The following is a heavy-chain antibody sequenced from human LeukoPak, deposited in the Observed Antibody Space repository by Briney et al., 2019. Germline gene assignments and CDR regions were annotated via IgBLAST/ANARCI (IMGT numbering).Heavy chain of an antibody. D-gene: IGHD3-16*01. CDR2: ISSRGSTI. J-gene: IGHJ3*02. V-gene: IGHV3-48*03. CDR1: RFCLSSYE. Sequence: PGGSLRLSCEASRFCLSSYEMNWVRQAPGKGLEWVSHISSRGSTIYYADSVKGRFTISRDNAKNSLYLQMNSLRAEDTAVYCCASVGWVLRYAFDIWGQGTMVTVSS. CDR3: ASVGWVLRYAFDI.